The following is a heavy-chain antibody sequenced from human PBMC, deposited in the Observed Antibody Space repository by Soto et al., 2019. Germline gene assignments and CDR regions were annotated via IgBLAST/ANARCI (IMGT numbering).Heavy chain of an antibody. CDR3: ARGGGVGVAGSAAFDM. CDR1: GYPVTAYY. Sequence: QLHLVQSGAVVKKPGASVTVSCSASGYPVTAYYMHWVRQAPGRGLAWMGGINPATGAAKYTQTFQGRVTMTRDTSTSTAFMELSGLTSEDTAVFYCARGGGVGVAGSAAFDMWGQGTLVTVSS. D-gene: IGHD3-3*01. CDR2: INPATGAA. V-gene: IGHV1-2*02. J-gene: IGHJ3*02.